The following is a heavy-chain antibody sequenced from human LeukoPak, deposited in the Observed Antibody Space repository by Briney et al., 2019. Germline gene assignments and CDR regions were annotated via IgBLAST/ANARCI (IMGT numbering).Heavy chain of an antibody. J-gene: IGHJ6*03. CDR2: IYSNGDT. CDR3: ASRHSKQQPYYYYMDI. Sequence: TLSLTCTVSGDSISSGSYYWSWIRQPAGKGLEWIGRIYSNGDTKFNPSLKSRVTISLDTSKNQFSLKLSSATAADTAVYYCASRHSKQQPYYYYMDIWGKGTTVTVSS. V-gene: IGHV4-61*02. D-gene: IGHD6-13*01. CDR1: GDSISSGSYY.